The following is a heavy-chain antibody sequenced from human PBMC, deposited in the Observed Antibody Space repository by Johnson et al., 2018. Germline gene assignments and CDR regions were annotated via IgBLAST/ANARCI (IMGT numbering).Heavy chain of an antibody. CDR3: ARGRWFGDY. J-gene: IGHJ4*02. CDR1: GFTFSSYD. V-gene: IGHV3-33*01. D-gene: IGHD3-10*01. CDR2: IWYEESNK. Sequence: QVQLVESGGGVVQPGTSLRLSCAASGFTFSSYDMQWVRQAPGKGLEWVDVIWYEESNKNYADSVKGRFTISRDTSRNTLYLQMNSLRAEDTAVYYCARGRWFGDYWGQGTLVTVSS.